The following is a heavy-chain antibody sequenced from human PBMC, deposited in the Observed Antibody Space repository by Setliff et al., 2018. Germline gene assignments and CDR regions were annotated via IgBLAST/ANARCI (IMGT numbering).Heavy chain of an antibody. CDR1: GYTFTSYG. CDR3: VREGVDSRSSTDYRYYMDV. V-gene: IGHV1-18*01. J-gene: IGHJ6*03. Sequence: ASVKVSCKSSGYTFTSYGINWVRQAPGQGLEWTGWINPGNGNTKYSQKFQGRVTITRDTSASTAYMELSSLRSDDTAVYYCVREGVDSRSSTDYRYYMDVWGKGTTVTVSS. CDR2: INPGNGNT. D-gene: IGHD3-22*01.